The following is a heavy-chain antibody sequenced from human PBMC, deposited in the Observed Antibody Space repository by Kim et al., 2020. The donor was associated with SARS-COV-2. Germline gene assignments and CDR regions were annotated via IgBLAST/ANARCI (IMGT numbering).Heavy chain of an antibody. Sequence: ASVKVSCKASGYTFTSYYMHWVRQAPGQGLEWMGIINPSGGSTSYAQKFQGRVTMTRDTSTSTVYMELSSLRSEDTAVYYCAGDPTTVTHEDYYYGMDVWGQGTTVTVSS. J-gene: IGHJ6*02. CDR1: GYTFTSYY. CDR2: INPSGGST. V-gene: IGHV1-46*01. D-gene: IGHD4-17*01. CDR3: AGDPTTVTHEDYYYGMDV.